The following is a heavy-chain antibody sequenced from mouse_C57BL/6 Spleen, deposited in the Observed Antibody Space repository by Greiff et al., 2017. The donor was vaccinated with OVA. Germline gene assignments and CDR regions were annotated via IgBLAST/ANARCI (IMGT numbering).Heavy chain of an antibody. V-gene: IGHV1-80*01. CDR3: ARSRGSSGLDY. CDR1: GYAFSSYW. CDR2: IYPGDGDT. D-gene: IGHD3-2*02. J-gene: IGHJ2*01. Sequence: QVQLKQSGAELVKPGASVKISCKASGYAFSSYWMNWVKQRPGKGLEWIGQIYPGDGDTNYNGKFKGKATLTADKSSSTAYMQLSSLTSEDSAVYFCARSRGSSGLDYWGQGTTLTVSS.